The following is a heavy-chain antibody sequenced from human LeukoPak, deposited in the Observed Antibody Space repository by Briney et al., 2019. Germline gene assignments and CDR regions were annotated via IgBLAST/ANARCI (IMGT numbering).Heavy chain of an antibody. Sequence: PGGSLRLSCAASGFSFSTSWMHWVRQAPGKGLVWVSRINTDGSSTSHADSVKGRFTISRDNAKNSLFLQMNSLRAEDTALYYCARVAVGTAYCFDYWGQGTLVTVSS. D-gene: IGHD1-26*01. CDR2: INTDGSST. CDR3: ARVAVGTAYCFDY. CDR1: GFSFSTSW. J-gene: IGHJ4*02. V-gene: IGHV3-74*01.